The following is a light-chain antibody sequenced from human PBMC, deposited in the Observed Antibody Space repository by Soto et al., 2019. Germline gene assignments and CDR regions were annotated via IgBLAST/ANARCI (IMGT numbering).Light chain of an antibody. J-gene: IGLJ1*01. Sequence: QSALPQPPSASGSPGQSVTISCTCSSSDVGGYNYVSWYQQHPGKAPKLMIYDVIKRPSGVPHRFSGSKSGNTASLTVSGLESEDEADYYCSSYTGSNTLGVFGTGTKLTVL. V-gene: IGLV2-8*01. CDR2: DVI. CDR1: SSDVGGYNY. CDR3: SSYTGSNTLGV.